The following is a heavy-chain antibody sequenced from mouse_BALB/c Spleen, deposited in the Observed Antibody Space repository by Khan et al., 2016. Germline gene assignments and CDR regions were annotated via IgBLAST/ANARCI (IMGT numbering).Heavy chain of an antibody. CDR2: ISYDGSN. V-gene: IGHV3-6*02. CDR1: GYSITSGYY. J-gene: IGHJ4*01. CDR3: AIDGYRYDGGYYYAMDY. D-gene: IGHD2-14*01. Sequence: EVELVESGPGLVKPSQSLSLTCSVTGYSITSGYYWNWIRQFPGNKLEWMGYISYDGSNNYNPSLKNRISITRDTSKNQFFLKLNSVTTEDTATYYCAIDGYRYDGGYYYAMDYWGQGTSVTVSS.